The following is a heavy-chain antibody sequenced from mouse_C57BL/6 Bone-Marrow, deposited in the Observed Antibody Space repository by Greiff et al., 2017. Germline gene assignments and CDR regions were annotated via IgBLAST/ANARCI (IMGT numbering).Heavy chain of an antibody. CDR3: ARYEWLLLDY. Sequence: VKLQESGAELARPGASVKLSCKASGYTFTSYGISWVKQRTGQGLEWIGEIYPRSGNTYYNEKFKGKATLTADKSSSTAYMELRSLTSEDSAVYFCARYEWLLLDYWGQGTTLTVSS. D-gene: IGHD2-3*01. CDR2: IYPRSGNT. CDR1: GYTFTSYG. V-gene: IGHV1-81*01. J-gene: IGHJ2*01.